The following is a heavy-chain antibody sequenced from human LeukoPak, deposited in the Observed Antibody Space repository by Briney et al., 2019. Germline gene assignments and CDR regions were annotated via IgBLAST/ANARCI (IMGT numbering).Heavy chain of an antibody. CDR1: GFTFSTYW. J-gene: IGHJ4*02. Sequence: TGGSLRLSCAPSGFTFSTYWMGWVRQAPGKGLEWLANIDQGGSVRNYMDSLKGRCTISRDNAKKSLYLEINSLRADDTAVYYCARDPESSSFDLWGRGALVTVSS. V-gene: IGHV3-7*01. D-gene: IGHD6-13*01. CDR3: ARDPESSSFDL. CDR2: IDQGGSVR.